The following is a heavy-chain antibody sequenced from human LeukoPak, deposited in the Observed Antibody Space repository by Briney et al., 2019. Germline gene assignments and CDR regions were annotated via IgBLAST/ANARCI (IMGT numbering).Heavy chain of an antibody. CDR2: IKQDGSEK. Sequence: PGGSLRLSCAASGFTFSSYWMSWVRQAPGKGLEWVANIKQDGSEKYYVDSVKGRFTISRDNAKNSLYLQMNSLRAEDTAVYYCARFLYRCYTCYYYYYMDVWGKGTTVTVSS. J-gene: IGHJ6*03. V-gene: IGHV3-7*01. D-gene: IGHD2-8*01. CDR3: ARFLYRCYTCYYYYYMDV. CDR1: GFTFSSYW.